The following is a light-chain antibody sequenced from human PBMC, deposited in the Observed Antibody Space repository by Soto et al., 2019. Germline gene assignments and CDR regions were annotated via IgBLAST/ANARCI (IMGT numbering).Light chain of an antibody. CDR2: GAS. J-gene: IGKJ1*01. CDR1: QSVSSSY. Sequence: PGERATLSCRASQSVSSSYLAWYQQKPGQAPRLLIFGASNRATGIPDSFSGSGSGTDFTLTISRLEPEDFAVYYCQQYVGSLWTFGQGTKVEIK. CDR3: QQYVGSLWT. V-gene: IGKV3-20*01.